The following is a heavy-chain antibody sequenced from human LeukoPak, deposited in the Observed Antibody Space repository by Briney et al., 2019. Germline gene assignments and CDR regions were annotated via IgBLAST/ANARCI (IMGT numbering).Heavy chain of an antibody. Sequence: SETLSLTCTVSGGSISSYYWSWIRQPPGKGLEWIGYIYYSGSTNYNPSLKSRVTISVDTSKNQFPLKLSSVTAADTAVYYCARARSGSYYDAFDIWGQGTKVTVSS. CDR2: IYYSGST. CDR1: GGSISSYY. CDR3: ARARSGSYYDAFDI. D-gene: IGHD3-10*01. V-gene: IGHV4-59*08. J-gene: IGHJ3*02.